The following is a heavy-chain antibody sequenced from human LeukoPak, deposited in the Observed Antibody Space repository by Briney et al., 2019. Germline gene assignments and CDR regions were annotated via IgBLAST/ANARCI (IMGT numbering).Heavy chain of an antibody. J-gene: IGHJ4*02. CDR3: ARDSGVGGAGNEFDY. CDR2: ISESGGTI. CDR1: GFTFSSYK. V-gene: IGHV3-48*03. Sequence: GGSLRLSCAASGFTFSSYKMNWVRQAPGKGLEWVSYISESGGTIYYADSVKGRFTISRDNAKNSLFLQMSSLSAEDTAVYYCARDSGVGGAGNEFDYWGQGTLVSVSS. D-gene: IGHD6-13*01.